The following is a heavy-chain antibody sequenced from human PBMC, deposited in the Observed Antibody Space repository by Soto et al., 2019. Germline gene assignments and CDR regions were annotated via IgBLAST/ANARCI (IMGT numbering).Heavy chain of an antibody. Sequence: EVQLLESGGGLVQPGGSLRLSCAASGFTFSSYAMSWVRQAPGKGLEWVSAIIGSGGSTYYADSVKGRFTISRDNSKNTLYLQMNSLRAEDTAVYYCAKGWEWLPDCYYMDVWGKGTTVTVSS. CDR3: AKGWEWLPDCYYMDV. V-gene: IGHV3-23*01. CDR1: GFTFSSYA. J-gene: IGHJ6*03. D-gene: IGHD5-12*01. CDR2: IIGSGGST.